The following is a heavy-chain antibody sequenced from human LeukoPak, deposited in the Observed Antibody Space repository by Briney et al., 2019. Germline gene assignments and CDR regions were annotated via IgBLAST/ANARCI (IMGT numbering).Heavy chain of an antibody. Sequence: PGGSLRLSCAASGFTFSSYWMSWVRQAPGKGLEWVANIKQDGSEKYYVDSVKGRFTISRDNAKNSVYLQMNSLRVDDTAVYYCVGGYGWLPDYWGQGALVTVSS. D-gene: IGHD6-19*01. J-gene: IGHJ4*02. CDR2: IKQDGSEK. V-gene: IGHV3-7*04. CDR1: GFTFSSYW. CDR3: VGGYGWLPDY.